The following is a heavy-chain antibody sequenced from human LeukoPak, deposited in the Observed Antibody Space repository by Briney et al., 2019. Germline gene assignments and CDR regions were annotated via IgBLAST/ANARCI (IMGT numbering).Heavy chain of an antibody. V-gene: IGHV3-30-3*01. Sequence: GGSLRLSCAASGFTFSSYAMHWVRQAPGKGLEWVAVISYDGSNKYCADSVKGRFTISRDNSKNTLYLQMNSLRAEDTAVYYCARDPNTRTYYYDSSGYSAFDIWGQGTMVTVSS. D-gene: IGHD3-22*01. J-gene: IGHJ3*02. CDR2: ISYDGSNK. CDR3: ARDPNTRTYYYDSSGYSAFDI. CDR1: GFTFSSYA.